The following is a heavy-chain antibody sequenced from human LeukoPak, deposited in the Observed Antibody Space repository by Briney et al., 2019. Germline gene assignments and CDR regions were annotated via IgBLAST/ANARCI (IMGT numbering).Heavy chain of an antibody. J-gene: IGHJ3*02. CDR3: ARLSMIDTFDI. D-gene: IGHD3-22*01. Sequence: GESLRISCQASGYSFMTYWIGWVRQMPGKGLEWMAIIYPGDSDTKYSPSFQDQVTISADKSINTAYLHWRSLKASDTAMYYCARLSMIDTFDIWGLGTVVTVSS. CDR1: GYSFMTYW. V-gene: IGHV5-51*01. CDR2: IYPGDSDT.